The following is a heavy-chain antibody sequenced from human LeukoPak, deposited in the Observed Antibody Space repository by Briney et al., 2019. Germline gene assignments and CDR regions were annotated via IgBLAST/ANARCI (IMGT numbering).Heavy chain of an antibody. Sequence: PGRSLRLSCAASGFTFDDYAMHWVRQAPGKGLEGFSGISWNSGSIGYEDSVKGRFTISRDNAKNSLYLQMNSLRAEDTALYYCAKGLDGYNYDYFDYWGQGTLVTVSS. V-gene: IGHV3-9*01. CDR3: AKGLDGYNYDYFDY. CDR1: GFTFDDYA. J-gene: IGHJ4*02. CDR2: ISWNSGSI. D-gene: IGHD5-24*01.